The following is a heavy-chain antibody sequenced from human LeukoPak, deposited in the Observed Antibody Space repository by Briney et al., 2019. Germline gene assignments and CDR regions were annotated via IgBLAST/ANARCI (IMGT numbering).Heavy chain of an antibody. Sequence: ASVKASCKASGYTFTSYGISWVRQAPGQGLEWMGWISAYNGNTNYAQKLQGRVTMTTDTSTSTAYMELRSLRSDDTAVYYCARDYYDSSGYYYLYYYYGMDVWGQGTTVTVSS. CDR3: ARDYYDSSGYYYLYYYYGMDV. CDR1: GYTFTSYG. CDR2: ISAYNGNT. D-gene: IGHD3-22*01. J-gene: IGHJ6*02. V-gene: IGHV1-18*01.